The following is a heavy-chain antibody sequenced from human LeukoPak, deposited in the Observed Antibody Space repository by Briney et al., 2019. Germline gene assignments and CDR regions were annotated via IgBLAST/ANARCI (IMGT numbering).Heavy chain of an antibody. V-gene: IGHV3-23*01. CDR2: ISGSGGST. J-gene: IGHJ4*02. D-gene: IGHD2-2*01. CDR1: GFTVSSNY. CDR3: WVPATAGEDDY. Sequence: ESGGSLRLSCAASGFTVSSNYMSWVRQAPGKGLEWVSAISGSGGSTYYADSVKGRFTISRDNSKNTLYPQMNSLRAEDTAVYYCWVPATAGEDDYWGQGTLVTVSS.